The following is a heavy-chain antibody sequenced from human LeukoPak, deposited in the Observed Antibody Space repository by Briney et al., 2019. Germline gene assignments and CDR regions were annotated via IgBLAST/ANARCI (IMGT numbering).Heavy chain of an antibody. J-gene: IGHJ4*02. CDR1: GYIFTSYY. Sequence: GASVKVSCKASGYIFTSYYMHWVRQAPGQGLEWVGIINPSGGDTTYAQKFQGRLSMTRDMSTSTVYMELSSLRSEDTAVYYCARTFYEQMPHFDYWGQGTLVTVSS. CDR3: ARTFYEQMPHFDY. V-gene: IGHV1-46*01. D-gene: IGHD3-16*01. CDR2: INPSGGDT.